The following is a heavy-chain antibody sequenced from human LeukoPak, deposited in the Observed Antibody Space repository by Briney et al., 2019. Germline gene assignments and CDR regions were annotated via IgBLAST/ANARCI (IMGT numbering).Heavy chain of an antibody. CDR2: IIPISGTT. Sequence: GASVKVSCKPSVGTLNSYVISWVRQAPGQRLGWMAEIIPISGTTNYAQKFQGRVTITADKCTSTAYVELSSLRSEDTAVYYCARSRGDDWIVVVITPHYAFDIWGQGTMVTVSS. D-gene: IGHD3-22*01. J-gene: IGHJ3*02. CDR1: VGTLNSYV. V-gene: IGHV1-69*06. CDR3: ARSRGDDWIVVVITPHYAFDI.